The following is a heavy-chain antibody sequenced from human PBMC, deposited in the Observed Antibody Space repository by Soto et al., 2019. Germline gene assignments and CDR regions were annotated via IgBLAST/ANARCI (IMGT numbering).Heavy chain of an antibody. CDR1: GFTFSSYS. J-gene: IGHJ4*02. CDR2: ISSSSGYI. CDR3: AKSSPAWI. D-gene: IGHD2-2*01. V-gene: IGHV3-21*04. Sequence: PGGSLRLSCRASGFTFSSYSMSWVRQAPGKGLEWVSSISSSSGYIYYADSLKGRFTISRDNAKKSVYLQVNSLRAEDTAVYYCAKSSPAWIWGQGTLVTVSS.